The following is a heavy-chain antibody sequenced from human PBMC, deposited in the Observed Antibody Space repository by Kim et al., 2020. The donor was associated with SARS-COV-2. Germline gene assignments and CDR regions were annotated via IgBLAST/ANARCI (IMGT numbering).Heavy chain of an antibody. J-gene: IGHJ5*02. CDR1: GASINTTDFY. V-gene: IGHV4-39*02. Sequence: SETLSLTCTVSGASINTTDFYWGWVRLPPGKGLEWIGTIHQSGSTFYDPSLKSRVSISIDTSKNHFSLELSSVTAADTAIYYSESLTTYGAWFNPWGQGTRVTVSS. CDR2: IHQSGST. CDR3: ESLTTYGAWFNP. D-gene: IGHD3-16*01.